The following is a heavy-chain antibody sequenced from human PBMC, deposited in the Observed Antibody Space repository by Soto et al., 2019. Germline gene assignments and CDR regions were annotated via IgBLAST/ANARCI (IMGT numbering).Heavy chain of an antibody. CDR1: GGSISSGSYY. Sequence: SETLSLTCTVSGGSISSGSYYWGWIRQPPGKGLEWIGSIYYSGSTYYNPSLKSRVTISVDTSKNQFSLKLSSVTAADTAVYYCAHYYGSGSYWFDPWGQGTLVTVSS. D-gene: IGHD3-10*01. CDR2: IYYSGST. CDR3: AHYYGSGSYWFDP. J-gene: IGHJ5*02. V-gene: IGHV4-39*01.